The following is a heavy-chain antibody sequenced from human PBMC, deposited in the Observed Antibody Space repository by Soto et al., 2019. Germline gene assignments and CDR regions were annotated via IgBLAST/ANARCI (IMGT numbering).Heavy chain of an antibody. CDR1: GFTFSSYA. V-gene: IGHV3-23*01. J-gene: IGHJ4*02. CDR3: AKDFVYDSSGYFPYFDY. Sequence: GGSLRLSCAASGFTFSSYAMSWVRQAPGKGLEWVSTIGGSGGSTYYADSVKGRFTISRDISKNTLYLQMNSLRAEDTAVYYSAKDFVYDSSGYFPYFDYWGQGTLVTVSS. D-gene: IGHD3-22*01. CDR2: IGGSGGST.